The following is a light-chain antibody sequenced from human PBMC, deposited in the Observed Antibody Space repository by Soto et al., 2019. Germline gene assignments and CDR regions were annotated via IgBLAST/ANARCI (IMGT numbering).Light chain of an antibody. Sequence: EIVLTQSPGTLSLSPGERATLSCRASESVSSSYLAWYQQNPGQAPRLLIYGASSRATGIPDRFSGSGSGTDFTLTISRLEPEDFAVYYCQQYGSSLFTLGPQNKVDVK. CDR1: ESVSSSY. V-gene: IGKV3-20*01. CDR3: QQYGSSLFT. J-gene: IGKJ3*01. CDR2: GAS.